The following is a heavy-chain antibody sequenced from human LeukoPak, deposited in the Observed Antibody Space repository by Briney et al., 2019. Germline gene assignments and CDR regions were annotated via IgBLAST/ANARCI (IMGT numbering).Heavy chain of an antibody. CDR3: TTDAADSGYCSGGSCYSDYYYGMDV. J-gene: IGHJ6*02. CDR1: GYTFTSFN. D-gene: IGHD2-15*01. V-gene: IGHV1-8*01. CDR2: LSPIIGET. Sequence: ASVKVSCKASGYTFTSFNTNWVRQATEQGLGWRGWLSPIIGETGYEKKFQGRVTMTRTTSISTAYMELSSLRSEDTAVYYCTTDAADSGYCSGGSCYSDYYYGMDVWGQGTTVTVSS.